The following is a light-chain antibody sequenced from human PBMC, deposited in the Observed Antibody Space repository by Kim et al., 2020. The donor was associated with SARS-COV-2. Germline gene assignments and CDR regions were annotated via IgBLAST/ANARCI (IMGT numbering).Light chain of an antibody. Sequence: SSELTQDPAVSVALGQTVRITCQGDSLRSYYASWYQQKPGQAPVLVIYGKNNRPSGIPDRFSGSSSGNTASLTINGAQAEDEADYYCNPRDSSGKHWV. CDR1: SLRSYY. V-gene: IGLV3-19*01. CDR3: NPRDSSGKHWV. CDR2: GKN. J-gene: IGLJ3*02.